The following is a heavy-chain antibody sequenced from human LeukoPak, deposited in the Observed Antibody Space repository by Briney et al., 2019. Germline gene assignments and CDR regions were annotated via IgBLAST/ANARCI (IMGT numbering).Heavy chain of an antibody. D-gene: IGHD6-13*01. V-gene: IGHV4-39*07. CDR2: IYYSGST. CDR3: ARGPLRDSNLYYYYMDV. J-gene: IGHJ6*03. Sequence: SETLSLTCTVSGGSISSSSYYWGWIRQPPGKGLEWIGSIYYSGSTYYNPSLKSRVTISVDTSKNQFSLKLSSVTAADTAVYYCARGPLRDSNLYYYYMDVWGKGTTVTVSS. CDR1: GGSISSSSYY.